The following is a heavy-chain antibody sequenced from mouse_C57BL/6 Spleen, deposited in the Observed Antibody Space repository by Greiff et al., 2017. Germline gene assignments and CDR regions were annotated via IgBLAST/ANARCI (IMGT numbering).Heavy chain of an antibody. Sequence: QVQLQQPGAELVKPGASVKLSCKASGYTFTSYWMHWVKQRPGRGLEWIGRIDPNSGGTKYNEKFKSKATLTVDKPSSTAYMELRSLTSEDSAVYFCARLEYYGSWRDYFDYWGQGTTLTVSS. CDR2: IDPNSGGT. CDR3: ARLEYYGSWRDYFDY. V-gene: IGHV1-62-3*01. CDR1: GYTFTSYW. D-gene: IGHD1-1*01. J-gene: IGHJ2*01.